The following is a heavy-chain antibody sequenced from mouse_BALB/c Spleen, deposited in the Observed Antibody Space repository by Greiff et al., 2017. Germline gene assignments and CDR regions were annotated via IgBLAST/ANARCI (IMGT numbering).Heavy chain of an antibody. CDR3: ARSTDD. Sequence: VQLQESGAELVRPGTSVKVSCKASGYSFTNYLIEWVKQRPGQGLEWIGVINPGSGGTNYNEKFKGKATLTADKSSSTAYMQLSSLTSDDSAVYFCARSTDDWGQGTTLTVSS. V-gene: IGHV1-54*01. CDR1: GYSFTNYL. J-gene: IGHJ2*01. CDR2: INPGSGGT. D-gene: IGHD2-1*01.